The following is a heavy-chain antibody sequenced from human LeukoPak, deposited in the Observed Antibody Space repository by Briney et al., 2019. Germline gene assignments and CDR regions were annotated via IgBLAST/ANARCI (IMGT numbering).Heavy chain of an antibody. Sequence: ASVKVSCKASGYTFTGYYIYWVRQAPGQGLEWMGWINPNSDDTSYAQEFQGRVTMTRDTSVSTAYMELSRLSSDDTAVYYCARQDGDLDYWGQGTLVTVSS. J-gene: IGHJ4*02. CDR3: ARQDGDLDY. CDR1: GYTFTGYY. CDR2: INPNSDDT. V-gene: IGHV1-2*02. D-gene: IGHD4-17*01.